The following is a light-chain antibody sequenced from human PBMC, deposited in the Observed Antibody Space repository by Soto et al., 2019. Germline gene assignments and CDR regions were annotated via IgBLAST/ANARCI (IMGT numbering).Light chain of an antibody. CDR3: QLSYCTPIT. CDR2: AAS. Sequence: DIQITQYSTSLSASVEERINVTCRASRTISNYLAWYQQKPGRAPKLLIYAASTLQSGVPSRFSGSGSGTDFTLTISSLQPEDFATYYCQLSYCTPITFSHVRLLEI. CDR1: RTISNY. J-gene: IGKJ5*01. V-gene: IGKV1-39*01.